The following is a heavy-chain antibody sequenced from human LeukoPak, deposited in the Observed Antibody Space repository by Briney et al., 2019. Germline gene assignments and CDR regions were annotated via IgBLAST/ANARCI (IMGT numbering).Heavy chain of an antibody. V-gene: IGHV3-23*01. Sequence: PGGSLRLSCAASGFTFSSYAMRSVRRAPGKGLEWVSAISGSGGSTYYADSVKGRFTISRDNSKNTLYLQMNRLRAEDTAVYYWAKDLMVRGVSVNWGQGTLVTVSS. CDR1: GFTFSSYA. CDR3: AKDLMVRGVSVN. CDR2: ISGSGGST. J-gene: IGHJ4*02. D-gene: IGHD3-10*01.